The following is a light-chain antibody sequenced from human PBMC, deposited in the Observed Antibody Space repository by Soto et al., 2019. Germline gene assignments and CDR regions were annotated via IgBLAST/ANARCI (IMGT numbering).Light chain of an antibody. Sequence: QSALTQPPSASGSPGQSVAISCTGTSSDIGAYKFVSWYQQHPGKAPKLIIYEVSIRPSGVPDRFSGSKSGNTASLTVSGLLGEDGANYSSSLYAGSNNVVFGGGTNLP. J-gene: IGLJ2*01. V-gene: IGLV2-8*01. CDR1: SSDIGAYKF. CDR2: EVS. CDR3: SLYAGSNNVV.